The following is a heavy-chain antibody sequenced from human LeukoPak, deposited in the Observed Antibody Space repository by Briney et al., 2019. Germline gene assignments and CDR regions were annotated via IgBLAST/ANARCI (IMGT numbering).Heavy chain of an antibody. V-gene: IGHV3-11*05. CDR1: GFTFSDYY. CDR2: ISSSSSYT. CDR3: ARDSTPDYYYGMDV. J-gene: IGHJ6*02. Sequence: GGSPRLSCAASGFTFSDYYMSWIRQAPGKGLEWVSYISSSSSYTNYADSVKGRFTISRDNAKNSLYLQMNSLRAEDTAVYYCARDSTPDYYYGMDVWGQGTTVTVSS.